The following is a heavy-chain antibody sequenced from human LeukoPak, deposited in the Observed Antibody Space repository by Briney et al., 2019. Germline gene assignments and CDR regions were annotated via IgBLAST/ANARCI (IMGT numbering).Heavy chain of an antibody. CDR2: ISSSSSYI. CDR3: ARDGINAFDI. V-gene: IGHV3-21*01. Sequence: GGSLRLSCAASGFNFRTYWMSWVRQAPGKGLEWVSSISSSSSYIYYADSVKGRFTISRDNAKNSLYLQINSLRAEDTAVYYCARDGINAFDIWGQGTMVTVSS. J-gene: IGHJ3*02. CDR1: GFNFRTYW. D-gene: IGHD3-10*01.